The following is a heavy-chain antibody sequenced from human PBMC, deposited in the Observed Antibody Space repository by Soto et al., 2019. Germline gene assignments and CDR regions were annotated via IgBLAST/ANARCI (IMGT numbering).Heavy chain of an antibody. CDR2: ISAYNGNT. V-gene: IGHV1-18*01. J-gene: IGHJ4*02. Sequence: TSVKVSCKASGYTFTSYGIRWVRQAPGQGLEWMGWISAYNGNTNYAQKLQGRVTMTTDTSTSTAYMELRSLRSDDTAVYYCAREGLRDNWNDVVSFDYWGQGTLVTVSS. D-gene: IGHD1-20*01. CDR1: GYTFTSYG. CDR3: AREGLRDNWNDVVSFDY.